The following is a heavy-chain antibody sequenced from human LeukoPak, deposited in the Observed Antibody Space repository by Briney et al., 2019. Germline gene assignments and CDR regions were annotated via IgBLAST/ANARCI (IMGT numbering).Heavy chain of an antibody. V-gene: IGHV5-51*01. CDR1: GNSFTTYW. CDR3: ARAWGMVRGGIDY. J-gene: IGHJ4*02. Sequence: GESLKISCKGSGNSFTTYWIAWVRQMPGKGLEWMGIIYVGDSDTRYRPSFQGQVTISADKSINTAYLQWSSLKASDTAMYYCARAWGMVRGGIDYWGQGTLVTVSS. CDR2: IYVGDSDT. D-gene: IGHD3-10*01.